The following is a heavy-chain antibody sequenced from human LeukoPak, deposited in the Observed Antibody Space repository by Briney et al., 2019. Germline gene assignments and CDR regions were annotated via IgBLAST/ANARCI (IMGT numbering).Heavy chain of an antibody. Sequence: GGSLRLSCAASGFTFSSYAMSWVRQAPGKGLEWVSAISGSGGSTYYADSVKGRFTISRDDSKNTLYLQMNSLRAEDTAVYYCAKRPSWILGAAGLSWGQGTLVTVSS. J-gene: IGHJ5*02. V-gene: IGHV3-23*01. CDR3: AKRPSWILGAAGLS. CDR2: ISGSGGST. CDR1: GFTFSSYA. D-gene: IGHD3-3*01.